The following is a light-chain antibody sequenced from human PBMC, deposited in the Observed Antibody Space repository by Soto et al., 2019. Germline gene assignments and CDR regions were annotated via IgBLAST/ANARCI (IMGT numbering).Light chain of an antibody. J-gene: IGLJ3*02. CDR2: EDN. CDR1: SSNIGKNY. Sequence: QSVVTQPPSVSAAPGQKVTFSCSGSSSNIGKNYVSWYQQVPGTAPKLLIYEDNKRRSGIPDRFSGSKSGTSASLAISGLRSEDEADYHCAAWDDSLRGVVFGGGTKLTVL. V-gene: IGLV1-51*02. CDR3: AAWDDSLRGVV.